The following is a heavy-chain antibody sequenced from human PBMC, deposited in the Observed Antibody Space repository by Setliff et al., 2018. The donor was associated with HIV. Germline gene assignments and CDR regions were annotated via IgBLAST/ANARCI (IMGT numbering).Heavy chain of an antibody. J-gene: IGHJ6*03. D-gene: IGHD7-27*01. Sequence: SETLSLTCTVSGGSIENLYWTWIRQPSGRGLEWIGYVYSTGSTKYNPSLKSRATMSDDTSKNQISLTLTSVSAADTAVDYCSSTSMGMTRKPIWYYHMDVWGHGITVTVSS. CDR2: VYSTGST. V-gene: IGHV4-59*11. CDR3: SSTSMGMTRKPIWYYHMDV. CDR1: GGSIENLY.